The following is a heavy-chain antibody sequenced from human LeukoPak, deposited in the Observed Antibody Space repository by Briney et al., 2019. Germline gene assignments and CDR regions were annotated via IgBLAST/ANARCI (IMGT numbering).Heavy chain of an antibody. Sequence: GGSLRLSCAASGFTFSDYHMSWIRQAPGKGLEWVSYISSSSGYTNYADSVKGRFTISRENAKNSLYLQVNSLRAEDTAVYYCARPTIAAAGNFEYWGQGTLVTVSS. CDR1: GFTFSDYH. J-gene: IGHJ4*02. CDR3: ARPTIAAAGNFEY. CDR2: ISSSSGYT. V-gene: IGHV3-11*03. D-gene: IGHD6-13*01.